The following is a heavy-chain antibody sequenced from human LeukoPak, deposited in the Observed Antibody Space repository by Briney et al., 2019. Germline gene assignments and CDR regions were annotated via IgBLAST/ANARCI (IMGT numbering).Heavy chain of an antibody. D-gene: IGHD2-2*02. CDR3: ARGGVPAAIEGEPPLYYYYYMDV. Sequence: TSETLSLTCTVSGGSISSYYWSWIRQLPGKGLEWIGYIYYSGSTNYNPSLKSRVTISVDTSKTQFSLKLSSVTAADTAVYYCARGGVPAAIEGEPPLYYYYYMDVWGKGTTVTVSS. CDR2: IYYSGST. V-gene: IGHV4-59*01. CDR1: GGSISSYY. J-gene: IGHJ6*03.